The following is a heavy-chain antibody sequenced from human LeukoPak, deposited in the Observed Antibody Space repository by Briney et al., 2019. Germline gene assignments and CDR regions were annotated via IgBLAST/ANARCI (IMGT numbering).Heavy chain of an antibody. D-gene: IGHD3-22*01. J-gene: IGHJ3*02. Sequence: ASVKVSCKVSGYTLTELSMHWVRQAPGKGLEWMGGFDPEDGETIYAQKFQGRVTMTEDTSTDTAYMELGSLRSEDTAVYYCARSHYDKGGDAFDIWGQGTMVTVSS. CDR3: ARSHYDKGGDAFDI. CDR2: FDPEDGET. V-gene: IGHV1-24*01. CDR1: GYTLTELS.